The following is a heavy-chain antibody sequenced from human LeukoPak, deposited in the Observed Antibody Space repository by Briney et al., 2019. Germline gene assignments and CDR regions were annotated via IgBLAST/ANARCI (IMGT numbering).Heavy chain of an antibody. CDR3: SRVSWRGTLD. Sequence: GGSLRLSCAASGFTFSSYPVHWVRQAQGNGLEWVAVISPDGKTKFYADSVRGRFTISRDNSKKILCLQMTSLRAADTAVYYCSRVSWRGTLDWGQGTLVTVSS. D-gene: IGHD3-3*01. CDR1: GFTFSSYP. J-gene: IGHJ4*02. V-gene: IGHV3-30*03. CDR2: ISPDGKTK.